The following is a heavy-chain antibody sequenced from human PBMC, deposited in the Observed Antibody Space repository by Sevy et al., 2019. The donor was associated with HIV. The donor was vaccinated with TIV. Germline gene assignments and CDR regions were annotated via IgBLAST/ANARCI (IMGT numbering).Heavy chain of an antibody. D-gene: IGHD3-10*01. CDR1: GYSFSTYF. J-gene: IGHJ4*02. Sequence: ASVKVSCKASGYSFSTYFLHWVRQAPGQGLEWMGRISPNSGGTVYAQKFRGRVTMTRDTSSTTAYMELTRLKSDDTALYYCARASGPTVAPYFDAWGQGALVTVSS. V-gene: IGHV1-2*06. CDR3: ARASGPTVAPYFDA. CDR2: ISPNSGGT.